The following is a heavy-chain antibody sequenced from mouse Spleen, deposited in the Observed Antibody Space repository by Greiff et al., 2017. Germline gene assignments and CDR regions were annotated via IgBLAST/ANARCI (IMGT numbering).Heavy chain of an antibody. CDR3: ARLGDYDYFDY. CDR1: GFTFSDYG. CDR2: ISNLAYSI. Sequence: EVKLVESGGGLVKPGGSLKLSCAASGFTFSDYGMAWVRQAPGKGPEWVAFISNLAYSIYYADTVTGRFTISRENAKNTLYLEMSSLRSEDTAMYYCARLGDYDYFDYWGQGTTLTVSS. D-gene: IGHD2-13*01. J-gene: IGHJ2*01. V-gene: IGHV5-15*04.